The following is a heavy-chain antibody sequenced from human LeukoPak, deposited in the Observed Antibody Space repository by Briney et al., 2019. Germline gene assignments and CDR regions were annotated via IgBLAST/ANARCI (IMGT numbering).Heavy chain of an antibody. CDR1: GFSFSNYA. CDR3: GKDVSGYPKYYFDY. V-gene: IGHV3-23*01. CDR2: ISGRGANT. J-gene: IGHJ4*02. D-gene: IGHD3-16*02. Sequence: PEGSLRLSCAASGFSFSNYAMSWVRQAPGKGLEWVSAISGRGANTYYADSVKGRFTISRDNSKNTLYLQMNSLRAEDTAVYYCGKDVSGYPKYYFDYWGQGTLVTVSS.